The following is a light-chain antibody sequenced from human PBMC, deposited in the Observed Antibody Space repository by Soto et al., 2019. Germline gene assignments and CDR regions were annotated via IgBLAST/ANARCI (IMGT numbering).Light chain of an antibody. V-gene: IGKV3-11*01. CDR2: DAS. Sequence: EIVLTQSPATLSLSPGERATLSCRASQSVSSYLAWHQQKPGQAPSLLIYDASNRATGIPARFSGSGSGTDFTLTISSLEPEDFAVYYCQQRSNWPWTFGQGTKVEMK. J-gene: IGKJ1*01. CDR1: QSVSSY. CDR3: QQRSNWPWT.